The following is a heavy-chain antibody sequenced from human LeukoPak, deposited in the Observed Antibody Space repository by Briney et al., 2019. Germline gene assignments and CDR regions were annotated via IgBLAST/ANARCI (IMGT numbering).Heavy chain of an antibody. J-gene: IGHJ3*02. D-gene: IGHD1-26*01. CDR3: ARGGSPPETLGDTFDI. V-gene: IGHV3-33*01. CDR1: GFTFSSFG. CDR2: IWYDGSNK. Sequence: GGSLRLSCAASGFTFSSFGMHWVRQAPGKGLEWVALIWYDGSNKYYADSVKGRFTISRDNSKNTLYLQMNSLRAEDTAVYYCARGGSPPETLGDTFDIWGQGTMVTVSS.